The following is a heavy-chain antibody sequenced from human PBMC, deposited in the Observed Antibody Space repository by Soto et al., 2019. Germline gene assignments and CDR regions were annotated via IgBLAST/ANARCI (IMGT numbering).Heavy chain of an antibody. CDR3: ARAQTDLWSGYYNYGMDV. CDR1: GGSISSGDYY. V-gene: IGHV4-30-4*01. D-gene: IGHD3-3*01. J-gene: IGHJ6*02. CDR2: IYYSGST. Sequence: PSETLSLTCTVSGGSISSGDYYWSWIRQPPGKGLEWIGYIYYSGSTYYNPSLKSRVTISVDTSKNQFSLKLSSVTAADTAVYYCARAQTDLWSGYYNYGMDVWGQGTTVTVSS.